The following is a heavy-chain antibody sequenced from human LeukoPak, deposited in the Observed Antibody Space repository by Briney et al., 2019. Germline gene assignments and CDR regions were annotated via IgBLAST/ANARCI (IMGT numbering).Heavy chain of an antibody. Sequence: ASETLSLTCAVYGGSFSGYYWSWIRQPPGKGLEWIGEINHSGSTNFNPSLKSRVTISVDTSKNQFSLKLSSVTAADTAVYYCARGRDYWGQGTPVTVSS. CDR1: GGSFSGYY. CDR3: ARGRDY. CDR2: INHSGST. J-gene: IGHJ4*02. V-gene: IGHV4-34*01.